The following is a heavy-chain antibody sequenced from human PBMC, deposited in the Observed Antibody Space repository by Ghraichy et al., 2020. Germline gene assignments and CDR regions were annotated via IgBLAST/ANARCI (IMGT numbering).Heavy chain of an antibody. CDR1: GYSISSGYY. CDR2: IFHSGST. Sequence: SETLSLTCTVSGYSISSGYYWGWIRQPPGKGLEWIGSIFHSGSTYYNPSLKSRVTISVDTSKIQFSLNLSSVTAADTVVYYCARGRPGDYAAFDYWGQGTLVTVSS. D-gene: IGHD4-17*01. CDR3: ARGRPGDYAAFDY. V-gene: IGHV4-38-2*02. J-gene: IGHJ4*02.